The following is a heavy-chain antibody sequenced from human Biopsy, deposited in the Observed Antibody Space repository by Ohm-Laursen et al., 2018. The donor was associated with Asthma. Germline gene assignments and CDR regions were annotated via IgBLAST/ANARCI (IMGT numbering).Heavy chain of an antibody. CDR2: INSVFGTT. CDR1: GGTFNTYV. V-gene: IGHV1-69*13. J-gene: IGHJ4*02. CDR3: ARKAGSCISRTCYSLDF. Sequence: SVKVSCKSLGGTFNTYVIGWVRQAPGQGLEWMGGINSVFGTTTYPQKFQDRVTITADDSTCTVYMELSSLRSEDTAAYYCARKAGSCISRTCYSLDFWGQGTLVTVSS. D-gene: IGHD2-2*01.